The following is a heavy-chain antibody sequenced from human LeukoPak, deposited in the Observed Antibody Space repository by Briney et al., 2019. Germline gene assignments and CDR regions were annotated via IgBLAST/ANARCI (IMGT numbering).Heavy chain of an antibody. V-gene: IGHV4-39*07. D-gene: IGHD7-27*01. CDR1: GGSISSSSYY. CDR3: ARDRDRWGNSDAFDI. Sequence: PSETLSLTCTVSGGSISSSSYYWGWLRQPPGKGLEWIGSIYYSGSTYYNPSLKSRFTISVDTSKNQFSLKLSSVTAADTAVYYCARDRDRWGNSDAFDIWGQGTMVTVSS. CDR2: IYYSGST. J-gene: IGHJ3*02.